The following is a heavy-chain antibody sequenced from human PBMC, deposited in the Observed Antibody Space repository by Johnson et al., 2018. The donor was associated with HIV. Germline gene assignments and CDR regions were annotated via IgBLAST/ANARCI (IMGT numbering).Heavy chain of an antibody. V-gene: IGHV3-20*04. Sequence: VQLVESGGGVERPGESLRLSCVGSGFMFDDYAMSWVRQVPGQGLEWVSGITWNGDSTGYADSVKGRFTISRDNAKNTLYLQMNSLRAEDTAVYYCARPPPFMGNYGSGSWWAFDIWGQGTMVTVSS. CDR2: ITWNGDST. D-gene: IGHD3-10*01. CDR1: GFMFDDYA. J-gene: IGHJ3*02. CDR3: ARPPPFMGNYGSGSWWAFDI.